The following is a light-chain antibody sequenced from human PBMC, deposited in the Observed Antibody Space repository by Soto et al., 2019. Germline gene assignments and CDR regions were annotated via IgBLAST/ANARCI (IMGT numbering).Light chain of an antibody. Sequence: QSALTQSASVSGSPGQSITISCTGTSSDIGSYNYVSWYQQHPGKAPRLMMFDVVSRPSGVSSRFSGSKSGSTASLTISGLQPQDEADYYCSSFSNSSTLVFGTGTKLTVL. CDR3: SSFSNSSTLV. V-gene: IGLV2-14*03. CDR1: SSDIGSYNY. J-gene: IGLJ1*01. CDR2: DVV.